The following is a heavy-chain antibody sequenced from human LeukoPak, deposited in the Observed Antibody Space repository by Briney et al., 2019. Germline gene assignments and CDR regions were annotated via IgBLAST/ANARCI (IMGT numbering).Heavy chain of an antibody. CDR1: GFTFTSSA. D-gene: IGHD4-17*01. J-gene: IGHJ6*04. CDR2: IVVGSGNT. Sequence: ASVKVSCKASGFTFTSSAVQWVRQARGQRLEWIEWIVVGSGNTNYAQKFQERVTITGDMSTSTAYMELSSLRSEDTAVYYCAADTSNGDYNYYYGMDVWGKGTTVTVSS. V-gene: IGHV1-58*01. CDR3: AADTSNGDYNYYYGMDV.